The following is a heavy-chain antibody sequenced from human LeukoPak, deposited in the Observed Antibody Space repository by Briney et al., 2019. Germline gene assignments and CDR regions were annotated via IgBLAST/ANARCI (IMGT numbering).Heavy chain of an antibody. CDR2: IYDSGST. V-gene: IGHV4-39*01. Sequence: SETLSLTCTVSGGSISSSSYYWGWIRQPPGKGLEGIVSIYDSGSTYYNPSLKSRVTISVDTSKNQFSLKLTSVTAADTAVYYCARQLPLYDFLTGWVGQPDYWGQGTLVTVSS. D-gene: IGHD3-9*01. CDR3: ARQLPLYDFLTGWVGQPDY. CDR1: GGSISSSSYY. J-gene: IGHJ4*02.